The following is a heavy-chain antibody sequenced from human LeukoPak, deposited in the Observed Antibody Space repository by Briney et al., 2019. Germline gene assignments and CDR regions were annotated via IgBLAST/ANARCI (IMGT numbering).Heavy chain of an antibody. J-gene: IGHJ4*02. CDR1: GFTFSSYV. Sequence: GGSLRLSCSASGFTFSSYVMTWVRQAPGQGLEWVSAISGSGDDTHYADSVKGRFTISRDNSKNTLYLQMNSLRAEDTAVYYCAREERIVGAAFDYWGQGTLVTVSS. D-gene: IGHD1-26*01. CDR2: ISGSGDDT. V-gene: IGHV3-23*01. CDR3: AREERIVGAAFDY.